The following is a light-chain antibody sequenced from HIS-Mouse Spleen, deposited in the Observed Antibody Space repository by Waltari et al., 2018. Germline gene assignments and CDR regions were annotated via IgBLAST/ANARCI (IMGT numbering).Light chain of an antibody. CDR3: AVWDDSLSGPV. V-gene: IGLV1-47*01. CDR1: RSHSGSNY. J-gene: IGLJ3*02. Sequence: QSVLTQPPSASGTPGQRVTISCSGRRSHSGSNYVYWYQQPPGTAPKLLIYRNNQRPSGVPDRFSGSKSGTSASLAISGLRSEDEADYYCAVWDDSLSGPVFGGGTKLTVL. CDR2: RNN.